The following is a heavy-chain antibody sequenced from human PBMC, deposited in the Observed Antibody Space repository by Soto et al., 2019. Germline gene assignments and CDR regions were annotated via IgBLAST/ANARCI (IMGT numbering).Heavy chain of an antibody. CDR1: GGTFRSYA. CDR2: IIPIFGTA. V-gene: IGHV1-69*13. D-gene: IGHD3-10*01. Sequence: SVKGSSESSGGTFRSYAIGWVRQAPVQGLEGMGGIIPIFGTANYAQKFQGRVTITADESASTAYMKLSRLRSEDTAVYYCASDRGFAPWGQGTPVTV. J-gene: IGHJ5*02. CDR3: ASDRGFAP.